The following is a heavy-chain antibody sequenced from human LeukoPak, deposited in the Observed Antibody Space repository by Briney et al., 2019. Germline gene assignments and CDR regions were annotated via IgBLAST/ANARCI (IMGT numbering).Heavy chain of an antibody. CDR1: GFTFNSYA. CDR3: AKSYSSSGEPTYFDY. V-gene: IGHV3-30*04. J-gene: IGHJ4*02. Sequence: GGSLRLSCAASGFTFNSYAMHWVRQAPGKGLEWVAVTSYDGTNKNYADSVKGRFTISRDNSKNTLYLQVNSLRAEDTAVYYCAKSYSSSGEPTYFDYWGQGTLVTVSS. CDR2: TSYDGTNK. D-gene: IGHD6-13*01.